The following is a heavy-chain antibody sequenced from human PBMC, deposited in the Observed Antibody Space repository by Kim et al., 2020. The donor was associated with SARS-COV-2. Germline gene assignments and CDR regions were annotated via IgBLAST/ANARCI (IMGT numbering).Heavy chain of an antibody. J-gene: IGHJ4*02. V-gene: IGHV3-30*04. CDR3: ARDKYRADEYYFDY. CDR2: ISYDGSNK. Sequence: GGSLRLSCAASGFTFSSYAMHWVRQAPGKGLEWVAVISYDGSNKYYADSVKGRFTISRENSKNTLYLQMNSLRAEDTAVYYCARDKYRADEYYFDYWGQG. D-gene: IGHD2-2*01. CDR1: GFTFSSYA.